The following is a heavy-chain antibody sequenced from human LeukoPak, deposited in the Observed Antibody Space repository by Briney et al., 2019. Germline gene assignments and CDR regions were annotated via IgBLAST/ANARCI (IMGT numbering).Heavy chain of an antibody. D-gene: IGHD3-9*01. CDR3: ARDETNYDILTGYPTLDY. CDR1: GFTFSSYG. J-gene: IGHJ4*02. Sequence: PGGSLRLSCAASGFTFSSYGMHWVRQAPGKGLEWVAVIWYDGSNKYYADSVKGRFTISRDNSKNTLYLQMNSLRAEDTAVYYCARDETNYDILTGYPTLDYWGQGTLVTVSS. V-gene: IGHV3-33*01. CDR2: IWYDGSNK.